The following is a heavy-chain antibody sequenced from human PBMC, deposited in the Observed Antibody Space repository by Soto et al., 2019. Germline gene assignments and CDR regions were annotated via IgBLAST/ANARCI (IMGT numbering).Heavy chain of an antibody. J-gene: IGHJ6*02. V-gene: IGHV1-8*01. D-gene: IGHD6-13*01. CDR2: MNPNSGNT. Sequence: QVQLVQSGAEVKKPGASVKVSCKASGYTFTSYDINWVRQATGQGLEWMGWMNPNSGNTGYAQKFQGRVTMTRNTSISIAYVELRSLRSEDTAVYYCARRGYSSSWYYYYYYGMDVWGQGTTVTVSS. CDR3: ARRGYSSSWYYYYYYGMDV. CDR1: GYTFTSYD.